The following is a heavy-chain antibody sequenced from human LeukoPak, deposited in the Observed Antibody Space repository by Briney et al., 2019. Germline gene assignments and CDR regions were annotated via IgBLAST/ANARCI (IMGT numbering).Heavy chain of an antibody. V-gene: IGHV3-21*01. J-gene: IGHJ4*02. CDR2: ITRGSIYT. Sequence: PGGSLRLSCAASGFTFSNYNMNWVRQTPGKGLEWVSSITRGSIYTFYADSVKGRFTISRDNAKNSLSLQMNSLRAEDTAVYYCARDRGFRYGFDYWGQGTLVTVSS. CDR3: ARDRGFRYGFDY. D-gene: IGHD4-17*01. CDR1: GFTFSNYN.